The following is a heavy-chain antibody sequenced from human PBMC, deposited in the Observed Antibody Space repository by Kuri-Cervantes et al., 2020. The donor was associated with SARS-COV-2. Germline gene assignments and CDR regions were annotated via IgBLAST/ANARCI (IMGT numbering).Heavy chain of an antibody. D-gene: IGHD3-22*01. CDR1: GYTLTELS. CDR3: ARLCYYDSSGYYSPDY. Sequence: ASVKVSCKVSGYTLTELSMHWVRQAPGKGLEWMGGFDPEDGETIYAQKFQGRVTMTEDTSTDTAYMELSSLRSEDTAVYYCARLCYYDSSGYYSPDYWGQGTLVTVSS. CDR2: FDPEDGET. V-gene: IGHV1-24*01. J-gene: IGHJ4*02.